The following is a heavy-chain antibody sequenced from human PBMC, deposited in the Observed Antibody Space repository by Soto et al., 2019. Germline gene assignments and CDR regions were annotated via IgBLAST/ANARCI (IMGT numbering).Heavy chain of an antibody. CDR2: MNPNSGNT. CDR1: GYTFTSYD. Sequence: QVQLVQSGAEVKKPGASVKVSCKASGYTFTSYDINWVRQATGQGLEWMGWMNPNSGNTGYAQKFQGRVTMTRNTSISTAYMELSSLRSEDTAVYYCARENDILTVMWGATLFDIWGQGTMVTVSS. CDR3: ARENDILTVMWGATLFDI. V-gene: IGHV1-8*01. D-gene: IGHD3-9*01. J-gene: IGHJ3*02.